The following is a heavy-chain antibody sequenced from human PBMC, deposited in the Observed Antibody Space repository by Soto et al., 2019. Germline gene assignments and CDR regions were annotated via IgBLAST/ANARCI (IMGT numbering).Heavy chain of an antibody. D-gene: IGHD5-18*01. CDR3: ARDHLDTAMVGPSYGMDV. J-gene: IGHJ6*02. V-gene: IGHV1-46*01. CDR1: GYTFTSYY. Sequence: ASVKVSCKASGYTFTSYYMHWVRQAPGQGLEWMGIINPSGGSTSYAQKFQGRVTMTRDTSTSTVYMELSSLRSEDTAVYYCARDHLDTAMVGPSYGMDVWGQGTTVTVSS. CDR2: INPSGGST.